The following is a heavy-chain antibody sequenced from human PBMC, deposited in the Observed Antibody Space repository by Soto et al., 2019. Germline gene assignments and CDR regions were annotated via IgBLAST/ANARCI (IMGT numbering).Heavy chain of an antibody. CDR1: GFTFSSYG. V-gene: IGHV3-33*01. CDR2: IWYDGSNK. Sequence: ESVGGVVQPGRSLRLSCAASGFTFSSYGMHWVRQAPGKGLEWVAVIWYDGSNKYYADSVKGRFTISRDNSKNTLYLQMNSLRAEDTAVYYCARGSGYGGNLPYYFDYWGQGTLVTVSS. CDR3: ARGSGYGGNLPYYFDY. J-gene: IGHJ4*02. D-gene: IGHD4-17*01.